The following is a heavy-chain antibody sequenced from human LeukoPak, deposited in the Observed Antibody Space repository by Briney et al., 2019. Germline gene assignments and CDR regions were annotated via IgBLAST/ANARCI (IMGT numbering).Heavy chain of an antibody. Sequence: SETLSLTCTVSGGSIGSYYWSWIRQPPGKGLEWIGYIYYSGSTNYNPSLKSRVTISVDTSKNQFSLKLSSVTAADTAVYYCARVHGYSSSWSPYYYYGMDVWGQKTTVAVSS. CDR1: GGSIGSYY. V-gene: IGHV4-59*01. CDR3: ARVHGYSSSWSPYYYYGMDV. CDR2: IYYSGST. J-gene: IGHJ6*02. D-gene: IGHD6-13*01.